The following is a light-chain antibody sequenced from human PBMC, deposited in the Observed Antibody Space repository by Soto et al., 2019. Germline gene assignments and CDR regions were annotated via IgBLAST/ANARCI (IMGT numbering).Light chain of an antibody. CDR2: DVN. CDR3: CSYLCSYTYV. CDR1: SSDVGGYNY. Sequence: QSALTQPRSVSGSPGQSVTISCTGTSSDVGGYNYVSWYQQHPGKGPKLMIYDVNKRPSGVPDRFSGSKSGNTASLTISGLQVEDEADYYCCSYLCSYTYVFAAGTKLTVL. J-gene: IGLJ1*01. V-gene: IGLV2-11*01.